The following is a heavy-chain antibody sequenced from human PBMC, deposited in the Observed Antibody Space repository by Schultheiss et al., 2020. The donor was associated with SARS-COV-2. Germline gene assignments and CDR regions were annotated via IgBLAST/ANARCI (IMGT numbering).Heavy chain of an antibody. Sequence: SQTLSLTCAVYGGSFSGYYWSWIRQPPGKGLEWIGRIYTSGSTYYNPSLKSRVTISVDTSKNQFSLKLSSVTAADTAVYYCARTPNYDSSGYQFDYWGQGTLVTVSS. CDR3: ARTPNYDSSGYQFDY. V-gene: IGHV4-59*10. CDR2: IYTSGST. CDR1: GGSFSGYY. D-gene: IGHD3-22*01. J-gene: IGHJ4*02.